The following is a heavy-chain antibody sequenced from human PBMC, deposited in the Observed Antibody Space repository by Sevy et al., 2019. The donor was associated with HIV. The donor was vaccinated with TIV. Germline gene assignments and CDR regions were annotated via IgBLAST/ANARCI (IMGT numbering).Heavy chain of an antibody. CDR3: AKPYSSSWADPNYYCMDV. CDR2: ISGSGGRT. J-gene: IGHJ6*02. Sequence: GGSLRLSCAASGFTFSSYAMSWVRQAPGKGLEWVSAISGSGGRTYYADSVKGRFTIPRNNSKNTLYLQMNSLRAEDTAVYYCAKPYSSSWADPNYYCMDVWGQGTTVTVSS. CDR1: GFTFSSYA. D-gene: IGHD6-13*01. V-gene: IGHV3-23*01.